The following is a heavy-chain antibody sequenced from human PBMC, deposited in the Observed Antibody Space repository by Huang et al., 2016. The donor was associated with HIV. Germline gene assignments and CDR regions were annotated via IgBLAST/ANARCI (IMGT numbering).Heavy chain of an antibody. J-gene: IGHJ4*02. CDR1: GFTFDDYA. CDR3: ARRGVMVRGAHFDY. CDR2: ISWNSGSI. D-gene: IGHD3-10*01. V-gene: IGHV3-9*01. Sequence: EVQLVESGGGLVQPGRSLRLSCAASGFTFDDYARHGVRQAPGKGLEWGSGISWNSGSIGYADSVKGRFTISRDNAKNSLYLQMNSLRAEDTALYYCARRGVMVRGAHFDYWGLGTLVTVSS.